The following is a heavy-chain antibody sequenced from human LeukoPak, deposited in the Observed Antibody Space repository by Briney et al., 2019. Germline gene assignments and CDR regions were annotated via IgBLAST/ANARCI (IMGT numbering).Heavy chain of an antibody. CDR3: APSKYSGYLDY. D-gene: IGHD5-12*01. Sequence: RPGRSLRLSCAASGFTVSSYWMHWGRQAPGGGLVWLSRINTDGGSTNYAGSVKGRFTLSRDNAKNTLYLEMNRLRAEDTAVYYCAPSKYSGYLDYWGQGTLVTASS. CDR1: GFTVSSYW. V-gene: IGHV3-74*01. CDR2: INTDGGST. J-gene: IGHJ4*02.